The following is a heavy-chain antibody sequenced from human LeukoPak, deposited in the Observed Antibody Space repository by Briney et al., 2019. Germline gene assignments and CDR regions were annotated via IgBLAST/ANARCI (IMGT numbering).Heavy chain of an antibody. CDR1: GGSISSLY. CDR3: ARVADYYGSGSYYKSNWFDP. J-gene: IGHJ5*02. Sequence: SETLSLTCTVSGGSISSLYWSWIRQPPGQGLEGIGEINHSGSNNYNPSLKSRVTISVDTSKNQFSLKLSSVTDAATAVYYCARVADYYGSGSYYKSNWFDPWGQGTLVTVSS. V-gene: IGHV4-34*01. CDR2: INHSGSN. D-gene: IGHD3-10*01.